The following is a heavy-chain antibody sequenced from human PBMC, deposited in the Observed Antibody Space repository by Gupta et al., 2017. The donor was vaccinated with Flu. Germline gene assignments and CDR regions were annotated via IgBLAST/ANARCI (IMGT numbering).Heavy chain of an antibody. J-gene: IGHJ4*02. CDR1: FTFSSYE. Sequence: FTFSSYEMNWVRQAPGKGLEWVSYISSSGNTIFYAYSVKGRFTFSRDNAKNSLYLQMNSLRAEDTAVYYCARESSRDDFDYWGQGTLVTVSS. CDR3: ARESSRDDFDY. D-gene: IGHD3-16*02. CDR2: ISSSGNTI. V-gene: IGHV3-48*03.